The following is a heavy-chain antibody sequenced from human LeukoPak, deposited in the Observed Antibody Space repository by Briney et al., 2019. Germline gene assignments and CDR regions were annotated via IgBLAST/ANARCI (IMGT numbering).Heavy chain of an antibody. D-gene: IGHD3-16*01. CDR1: GFTFGSYA. CDR3: AKEYGGIYYYYYMDV. V-gene: IGHV3-23*01. Sequence: GGSLRLSCAASGFTFGSYAMSWVRQAPGKGLEWGSAISGSGGSTDYADSVKGRFTISRDNCKNTLYLQMNSLRAEDTAVYYCAKEYGGIYYYYYMDVWGKGTTVTVSS. J-gene: IGHJ6*03. CDR2: ISGSGGST.